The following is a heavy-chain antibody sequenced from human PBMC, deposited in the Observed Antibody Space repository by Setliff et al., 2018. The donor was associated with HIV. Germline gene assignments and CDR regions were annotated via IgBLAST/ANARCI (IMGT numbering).Heavy chain of an antibody. CDR3: ARDQSDWFY. CDR2: MYYSGNT. CDR1: DVSISNYY. D-gene: IGHD3-3*01. V-gene: IGHV4-59*01. Sequence: LSLICTVSDVSISNYYWSWIRQPPGKGLEWIGYMYYSGNTNYNPSLKSRVTISVDTSKSQFSLKLNSVTAADTAVYYCARDQSDWFYWGQGTLVTVSS. J-gene: IGHJ4*02.